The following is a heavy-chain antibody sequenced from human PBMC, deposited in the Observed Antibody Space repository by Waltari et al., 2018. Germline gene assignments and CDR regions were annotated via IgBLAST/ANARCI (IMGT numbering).Heavy chain of an antibody. D-gene: IGHD3-10*01. J-gene: IGHJ4*02. CDR2: ISSSSTV. V-gene: IGHV3-48*01. CDR3: AREYYTHFDY. CDR1: GFNFSSYS. Sequence: EVHLVQSGGGLVQPGGSLRLSGAASGFNFSSYSMDWFRQAPGKGLEWVSYISSSSTVYYADSVKGRFTISRDNAKNSLYLQMNSLRAEDTAVYYCAREYYTHFDYWGQGTLVTVSS.